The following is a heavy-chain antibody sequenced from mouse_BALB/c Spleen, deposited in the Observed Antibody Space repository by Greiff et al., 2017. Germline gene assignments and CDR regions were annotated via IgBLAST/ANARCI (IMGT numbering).Heavy chain of an antibody. CDR3: ARDAGGREDAMDY. Sequence: EVNVVESGGGLVQPGGSLRLSCATSGFTFSDFYMEWVRQPPGKRLEWIAASRNKANDYTTEYSASVKGRFIVSRDTSQSILNLQMNALRAEDTAIYYCARDAGGREDAMDYWGQGTSVTVSS. J-gene: IGHJ4*01. D-gene: IGHD3-3*01. CDR2: SRNKANDYTT. V-gene: IGHV7-1*02. CDR1: GFTFSDFY.